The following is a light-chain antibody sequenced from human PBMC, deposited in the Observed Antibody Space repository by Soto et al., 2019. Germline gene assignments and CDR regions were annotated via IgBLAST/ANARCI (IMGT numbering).Light chain of an antibody. J-gene: IGKJ1*01. Sequence: DIQMTQSPSSVSASVGDRVTITCRASQAIDSWLAWYQQKPGEAPKLLIFTGSLLHSGVPPRFSGSGSGTDFTLTISSLQPEDFATYYCQQTLSFPPTFGQWTK. CDR3: QQTLSFPPT. V-gene: IGKV1-12*01. CDR1: QAIDSW. CDR2: TGS.